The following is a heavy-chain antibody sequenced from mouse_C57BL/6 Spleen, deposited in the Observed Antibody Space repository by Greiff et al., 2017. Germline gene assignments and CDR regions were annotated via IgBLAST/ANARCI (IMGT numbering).Heavy chain of an antibody. CDR3: ARDYYGNLDY. J-gene: IGHJ4*01. Sequence: ESGPGLVKPSQSLSITCSVTGYSITSGYYWNWIRQFPGNKLEWMGYISYDGSNNYNPSLKNRISITRDTSKNQFFLKLNSVTTEDTATYYCARDYYGNLDYWGQGTSVTVSS. V-gene: IGHV3-6*01. D-gene: IGHD2-1*01. CDR1: GYSITSGYY. CDR2: ISYDGSN.